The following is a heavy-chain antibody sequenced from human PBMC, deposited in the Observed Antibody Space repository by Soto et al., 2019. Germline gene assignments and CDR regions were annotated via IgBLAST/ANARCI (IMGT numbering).Heavy chain of an antibody. Sequence: EVQLVESGGGLVQPGGSLRLSCAASGFTFSYYWLHWVRQDPGKGLVWVSRINGDGTSTTYADSAKGRFTISRDNAKNTLYLQMNNRRVEETAVYYCARGPAQYSSSWPFDYWGQGTLVSVSS. V-gene: IGHV3-74*03. J-gene: IGHJ4*02. CDR1: GFTFSYYW. D-gene: IGHD6-13*01. CDR3: ARGPAQYSSSWPFDY. CDR2: INGDGTST.